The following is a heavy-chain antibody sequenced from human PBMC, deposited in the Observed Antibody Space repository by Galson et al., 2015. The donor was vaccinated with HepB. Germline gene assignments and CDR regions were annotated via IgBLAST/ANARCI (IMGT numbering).Heavy chain of an antibody. V-gene: IGHV1-46*01. CDR2: INPNGGST. CDR3: ARSYDSGDAFDI. J-gene: IGHJ3*02. Sequence: SVKVSCKASGYSFTSYYMHWVRQAPGQGLGWMGIINPNGGSTSYAQKFQGRVTMTRDTSTSTVYMDLSSLRSEDTAVYYCARSYDSGDAFDIWGQGTMVTVSS. D-gene: IGHD3-22*01. CDR1: GYSFTSYY.